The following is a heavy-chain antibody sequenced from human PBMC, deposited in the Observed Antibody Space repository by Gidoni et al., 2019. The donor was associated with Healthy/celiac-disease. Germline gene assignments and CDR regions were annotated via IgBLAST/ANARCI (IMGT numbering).Heavy chain of an antibody. CDR2: IYYSGST. D-gene: IGHD7-27*01. V-gene: IGHV4-31*03. Sequence: QVQLQESGPGLVQPSQTLSLTCTVSCASLRRGGYYWSWIRQHPGKGLEWIGYIYYSGSTYYNPSLKSRVTISVDTSKNQFSLKLSSVTAADTAVYYCARLGTGPGEEYYFDYWGQGTLVTVSS. CDR3: ARLGTGPGEEYYFDY. J-gene: IGHJ4*02. CDR1: CASLRRGGYY.